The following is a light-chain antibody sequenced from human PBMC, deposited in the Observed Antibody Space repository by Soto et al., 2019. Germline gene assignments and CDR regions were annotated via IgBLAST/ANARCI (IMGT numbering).Light chain of an antibody. V-gene: IGKV3-11*01. Sequence: EIVLTQSPATLSLSPGERATLSCRASQSISSYLAWYQQKPGQAPRLLIYDASRRATGIPSRFSGSGSGTEFTLTISSLQPDDFATYYCQQYNSYSPYTFGQGTKLEIK. CDR2: DAS. CDR3: QQYNSYSPYT. CDR1: QSISSY. J-gene: IGKJ2*01.